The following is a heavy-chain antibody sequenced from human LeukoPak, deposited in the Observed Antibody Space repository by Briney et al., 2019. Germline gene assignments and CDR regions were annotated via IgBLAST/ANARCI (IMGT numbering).Heavy chain of an antibody. V-gene: IGHV3-48*03. CDR1: GFTFSSYE. J-gene: IGHJ4*02. Sequence: GGSLRLSCAASGFTFSSYEMNWVRQAPGKGLEWVSYISSSGSTIYYADSVKGRFTISRDNAKNSLYLQMNSLRAEDTAVYYCARDGARYNWNDGPYFDYWGQGTLVTASS. D-gene: IGHD1-1*01. CDR2: ISSSGSTI. CDR3: ARDGARYNWNDGPYFDY.